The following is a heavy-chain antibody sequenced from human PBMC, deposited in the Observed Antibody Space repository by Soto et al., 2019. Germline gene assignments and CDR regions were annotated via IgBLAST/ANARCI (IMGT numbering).Heavy chain of an antibody. CDR3: GRGRSGQIVVFY. V-gene: IGHV1-2*02. D-gene: IGHD1-26*01. Sequence: ASVKVSCKASGYTFTGHYIHWVRQAPEQGPEWMGEIGPESGATRYAQRFQGRVTMTRDMSITTVYRELNNLSPDDTAVYYCGRGRSGQIVVFYWGQGTPVTVSS. J-gene: IGHJ4*02. CDR1: GYTFTGHY. CDR2: IGPESGAT.